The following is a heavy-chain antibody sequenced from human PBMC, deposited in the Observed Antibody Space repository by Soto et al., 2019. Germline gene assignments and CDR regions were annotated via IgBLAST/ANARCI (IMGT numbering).Heavy chain of an antibody. CDR3: ASRMAAAVDY. Sequence: SETLSLTCTVSGGSISSSSYYWGWIRQPPGKGLEWIGSIYYSGSTYYNPSLKSRVTISVDTSKNQFSLKLSSVTAADTAVYYCASRMAAAVDYWGQGTLVTVSS. V-gene: IGHV4-39*01. CDR1: GGSISSSSYY. D-gene: IGHD6-13*01. J-gene: IGHJ4*02. CDR2: IYYSGST.